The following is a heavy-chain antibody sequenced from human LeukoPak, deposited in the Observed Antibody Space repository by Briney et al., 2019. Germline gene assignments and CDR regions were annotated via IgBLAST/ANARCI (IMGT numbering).Heavy chain of an antibody. CDR3: ARARYFDWLNDY. V-gene: IGHV1-69*05. J-gene: IGHJ4*02. CDR2: IIPIFGTA. Sequence: SVKVSCKSSGGTFSSYAISLVRQAPGRGLDWMGRIIPIFGTANYAQKFQGRVTITTDESTSTAYMELSSLRSEDTAVYYCARARYFDWLNDYWGQGTLVTVTS. D-gene: IGHD3-9*01. CDR1: GGTFSSYA.